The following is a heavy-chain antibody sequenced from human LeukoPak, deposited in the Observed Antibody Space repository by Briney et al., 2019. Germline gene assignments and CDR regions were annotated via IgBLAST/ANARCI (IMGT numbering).Heavy chain of an antibody. CDR3: AKGGHDFNPFYW. CDR2: IKGGGGDP. V-gene: IGHV3-23*01. Sequence: GESLRFSCAASGFTFSTYAMGWVRQAPGKGLEWVSSIKGGGGDPFYADSVKGRFTISRDNSKNTLFLRLNSLRAEDTAVYYCAKGGHDFNPFYWWGQGTLVTVSS. CDR1: GFTFSTYA. J-gene: IGHJ4*02. D-gene: IGHD2-15*01.